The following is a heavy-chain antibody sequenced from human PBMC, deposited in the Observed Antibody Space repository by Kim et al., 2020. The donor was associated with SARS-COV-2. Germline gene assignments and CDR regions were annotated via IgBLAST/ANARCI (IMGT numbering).Heavy chain of an antibody. J-gene: IGHJ4*02. CDR1: GFTFSSYW. D-gene: IGHD6-13*01. CDR2: IKQDGSEK. Sequence: GGSLRLSCAASGFTFSSYWMSWVRQAPGKGLEWVANIKQDGSEKYYVDSVKGRFTISRDNAKNSLYLQMNSLRAEDTAVYYCARGSSSWYLIFDYWGQGTLVTVSS. V-gene: IGHV3-7*01. CDR3: ARGSSSWYLIFDY.